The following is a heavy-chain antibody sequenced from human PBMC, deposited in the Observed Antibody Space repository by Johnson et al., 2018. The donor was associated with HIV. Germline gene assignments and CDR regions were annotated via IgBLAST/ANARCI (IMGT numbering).Heavy chain of an antibody. D-gene: IGHD2-15*01. CDR3: ARDVRMDKAFDI. V-gene: IGHV3-11*04. Sequence: QMLLVESGGGWVKPGGSLRLSCAASGFIFSDYYMTWIRQAPGKGLEWVSYISRSGSTIYYADSVKGRFTISRDNAKNSLYLQMNSLRVEDTALYYCARDVRMDKAFDIWGQGTMVTVSS. J-gene: IGHJ3*02. CDR1: GFIFSDYY. CDR2: ISRSGSTI.